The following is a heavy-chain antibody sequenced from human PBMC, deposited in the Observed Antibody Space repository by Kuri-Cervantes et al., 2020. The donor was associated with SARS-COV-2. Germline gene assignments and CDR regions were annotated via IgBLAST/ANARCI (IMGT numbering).Heavy chain of an antibody. V-gene: IGHV1-69*10. Sequence: SVKVSCKASGGTFSSYAISWVRQAPGQGLEWMGGIIPILGIANYAQKFQGRVTITADKSTSTAYMELSSLRSEDTAVYYCASSYYYDSSGYPIFDYWGQGTVVTVSS. CDR1: GGTFSSYA. CDR3: ASSYYYDSSGYPIFDY. D-gene: IGHD3-22*01. J-gene: IGHJ4*02. CDR2: IIPILGIA.